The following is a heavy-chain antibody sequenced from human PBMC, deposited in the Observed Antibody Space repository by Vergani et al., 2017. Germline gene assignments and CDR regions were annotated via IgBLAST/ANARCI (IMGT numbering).Heavy chain of an antibody. CDR1: GGSFSGYY. CDR2: INHSGST. CDR3: ARVRRGSSSGGVSDY. J-gene: IGHJ4*02. V-gene: IGHV4-34*01. D-gene: IGHD6-6*01. Sequence: QVQLQQWGAGLLKPSETLSLTCAVYGGSFSGYYWSWIRQPPGKGLEWIGEINHSGSTNYNPSLKSRVTISVDTSKNQFSLKLSSVTAADTAVYYCARVRRGSSSGGVSDYWGQGTLVTVSS.